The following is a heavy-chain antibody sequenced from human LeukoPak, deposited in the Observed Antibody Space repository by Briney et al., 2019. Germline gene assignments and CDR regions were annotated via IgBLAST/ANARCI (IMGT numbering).Heavy chain of an antibody. CDR2: IYYSGST. V-gene: IGHV4-59*01. J-gene: IGHJ5*02. Sequence: SETLSLTCTVSGGSISSYYWSWIRQPPGKGLEWIGYIYYSGSTNYNPSLKRRVTISVDRSKNQFSLKLSSVTAADTAVYYCARNRYYDYVWGSYHPTPFDPWGQGTLVTVSS. CDR3: ARNRYYDYVWGSYHPTPFDP. D-gene: IGHD3-16*02. CDR1: GGSISSYY.